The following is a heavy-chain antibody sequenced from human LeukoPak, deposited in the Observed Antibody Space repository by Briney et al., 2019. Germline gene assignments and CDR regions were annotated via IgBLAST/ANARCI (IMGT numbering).Heavy chain of an antibody. Sequence: GGSLRLSCAASGFTFSSYGMHWVRQAPGKGLEWVAVISYDGSNKYYADSVKGRFTISRDNSKNTLYLQMNSLRAEGTAVYYCAKGRSPFRDILTGDIDYWGQGTLVTVSS. D-gene: IGHD3-9*01. V-gene: IGHV3-30*18. CDR3: AKGRSPFRDILTGDIDY. J-gene: IGHJ4*02. CDR2: ISYDGSNK. CDR1: GFTFSSYG.